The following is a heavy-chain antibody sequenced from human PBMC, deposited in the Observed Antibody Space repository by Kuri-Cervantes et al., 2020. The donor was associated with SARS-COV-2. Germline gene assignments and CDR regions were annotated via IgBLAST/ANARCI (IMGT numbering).Heavy chain of an antibody. Sequence: SETLSFTCTVSGGSISTYYWSWIRQPPGKGLEWIGYIYYSGSTTYNPSLKSRVTISVDTSKNQFSLELDSVTAADTAVYYCARESNYSHYYGTEVWGQGTTVTVSS. CDR3: ARESNYSHYYGTEV. V-gene: IGHV4-59*01. J-gene: IGHJ6*02. CDR1: GGSISTYY. CDR2: IYYSGST.